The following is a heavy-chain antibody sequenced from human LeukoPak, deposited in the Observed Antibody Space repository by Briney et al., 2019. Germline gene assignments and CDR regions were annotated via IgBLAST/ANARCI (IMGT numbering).Heavy chain of an antibody. CDR1: GFTFSIHG. CDR3: ARDRAIAAYYYYMDV. CDR2: IGASGSHT. V-gene: IGHV3-23*01. D-gene: IGHD6-13*01. J-gene: IGHJ6*03. Sequence: GGSLRLSCAASGFTFSIHGMNWVRQAPGKGLEWVSGIGASGSHTYFADSVKGRFSISRDNSKNTVYLQMNSLRAGDTALYFCARDRAIAAYYYYMDVWGKGTTVTVSS.